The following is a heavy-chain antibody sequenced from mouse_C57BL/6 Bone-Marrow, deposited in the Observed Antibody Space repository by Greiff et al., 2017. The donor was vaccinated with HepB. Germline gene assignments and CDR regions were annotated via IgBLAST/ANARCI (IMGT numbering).Heavy chain of an antibody. D-gene: IGHD2-10*01. CDR1: EYEFPSHD. V-gene: IGHV5-2*01. J-gene: IGHJ1*03. Sequence: EVNVVESGGGLVQPGESLKLSCESNEYEFPSHDMSWVRKTPEKRLELVAAINSDGGSTYYPDTMERRFIISRDNTKKTLYLQMSSLRAEDTALYYCARGPTDYWYFDVWGTGTTVTVSS. CDR2: INSDGGST. CDR3: ARGPTDYWYFDV.